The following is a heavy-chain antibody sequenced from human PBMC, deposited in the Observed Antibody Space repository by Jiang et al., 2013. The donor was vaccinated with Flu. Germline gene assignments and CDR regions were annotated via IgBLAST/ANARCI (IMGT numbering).Heavy chain of an antibody. CDR3: ARDIVVGFDY. CDR1: GFTFSSYA. D-gene: IGHD2-15*01. V-gene: IGHV3-30-3*01. Sequence: VQLVESGGGVVQPGRSLRLSCAASGFTFSSYAMHWVRQAPGKGLEWVAVISYDGSNKYYADSVKGRFTISRDNSKNTLYLQMNSLRAEDTAVYYCARDIVVGFDYWGQGTLVTVSS. CDR2: ISYDGSNK. J-gene: IGHJ4*02.